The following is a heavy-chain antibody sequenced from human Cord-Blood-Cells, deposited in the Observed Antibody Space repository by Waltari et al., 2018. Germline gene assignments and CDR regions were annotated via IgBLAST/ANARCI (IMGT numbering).Heavy chain of an antibody. CDR1: GGTFSSYA. D-gene: IGHD6-6*01. V-gene: IGHV1-69*06. Sequence: QVQLVRSGAEVNKPGSSVQFCCKASGGTFSSYAISWVRQAPGQGLEWMGGIIPIFGTANYAQKFQGRVTITADKSTSTAYMELSSLRSEDTAVYYCAREMGRSSSSWFDPWGQGTLVTVSS. CDR3: AREMGRSSSSWFDP. CDR2: IIPIFGTA. J-gene: IGHJ5*02.